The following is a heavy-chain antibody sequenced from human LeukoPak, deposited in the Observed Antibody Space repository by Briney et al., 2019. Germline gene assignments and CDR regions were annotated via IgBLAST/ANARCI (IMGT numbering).Heavy chain of an antibody. V-gene: IGHV3-15*07. J-gene: IGHJ4*02. CDR2: IRSNSDGGTT. CDR3: TTVWGYCSSTSCYSVDY. D-gene: IGHD2-2*01. CDR1: GFTFSNAW. Sequence: GGSLRLSCATSGFTFSNAWMNWVRQAPGKGLEWVGRIRSNSDGGTTDYAAPVKGRFTISRDDSKNTLYLQMNSLKTEDTAVYYCTTVWGYCSSTSCYSVDYWGQGTLVTVSS.